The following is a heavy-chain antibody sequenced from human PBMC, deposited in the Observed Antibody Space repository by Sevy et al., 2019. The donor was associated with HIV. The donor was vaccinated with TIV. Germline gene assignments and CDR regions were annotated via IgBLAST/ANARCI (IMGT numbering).Heavy chain of an antibody. CDR3: ATAVRHDYYDSSGYDY. CDR1: GFTFSSYD. CDR2: IGTAGDT. V-gene: IGHV3-13*01. J-gene: IGHJ4*02. Sequence: GGSLRLSCAASGFTFSSYDMHWVRQATGKGLEWVSAIGTAGDTYYPGSVKGRFTISRENAKKSWYLQMNSLRAGDTAVYYCATAVRHDYYDSSGYDYWGQGTLVTVSS. D-gene: IGHD3-22*01.